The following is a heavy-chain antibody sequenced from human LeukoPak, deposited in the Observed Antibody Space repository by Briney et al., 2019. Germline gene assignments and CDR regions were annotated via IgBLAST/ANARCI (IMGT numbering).Heavy chain of an antibody. D-gene: IGHD1-26*01. J-gene: IGHJ6*03. CDR3: ARGSVGATSYYNYYMDV. Sequence: ASVKVSCKASGGTFSSYAISWVRQAPGQGLEWMGGIIPIFGTANYAQKFQGRVTITTDESTSTAYMELSSLRSEDTAVYYCARGSVGATSYYNYYMDVWGKGTTVTVSS. CDR1: GGTFSSYA. V-gene: IGHV1-69*05. CDR2: IIPIFGTA.